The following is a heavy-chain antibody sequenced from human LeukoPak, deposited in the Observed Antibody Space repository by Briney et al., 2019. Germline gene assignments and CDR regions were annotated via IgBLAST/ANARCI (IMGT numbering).Heavy chain of an antibody. Sequence: GGSLRLSCAASGFTFSSYAMHWVRQAPGKGLEWVAVISYDGSNKYYADSVKGRFTIPRDNSKNTLYLQMNSLRAEDTAVYYCAKDRLRSYYDSTPSTLDYWGQGTLVTVSS. J-gene: IGHJ4*02. CDR2: ISYDGSNK. CDR3: AKDRLRSYYDSTPSTLDY. D-gene: IGHD3-22*01. V-gene: IGHV3-30-3*01. CDR1: GFTFSSYA.